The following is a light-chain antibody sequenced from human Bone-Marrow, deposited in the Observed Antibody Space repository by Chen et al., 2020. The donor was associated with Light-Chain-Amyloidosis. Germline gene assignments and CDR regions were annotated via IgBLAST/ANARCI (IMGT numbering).Light chain of an antibody. CDR3: HQHFAIPRT. V-gene: IGKV4-1*01. J-gene: IGKJ4*01. Sequence: DIVLTLSPDSLALSLCETSTIKCKSSQSLLYTTNNNHCLTCYQQNPGQPPTLLIYWASTRDFGVPYRFSGSVSGTYFTLTISSLQSEDVAVYYCHQHFAIPRTCGGGTKLELK. CDR2: WAS. CDR1: QSLLYTTNNNHC.